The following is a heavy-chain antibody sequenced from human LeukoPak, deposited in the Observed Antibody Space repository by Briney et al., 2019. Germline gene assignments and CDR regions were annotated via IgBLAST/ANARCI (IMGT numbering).Heavy chain of an antibody. J-gene: IGHJ6*02. CDR3: ARLGYVNSYYFYYGLDV. V-gene: IGHV3-48*01. D-gene: IGHD2-8*01. CDR2: ISRSGDTK. Sequence: TGGSLRLSCAASGFTFKNFGAIWVRQAPGKGLEWISYISRSGDTKDYADSVKGRFAVSGDKAQDSLSLEMSGLRVEDTGVYYCARLGYVNSYYFYYGLDVWGHGTTVTVSS. CDR1: GFTFKNFG.